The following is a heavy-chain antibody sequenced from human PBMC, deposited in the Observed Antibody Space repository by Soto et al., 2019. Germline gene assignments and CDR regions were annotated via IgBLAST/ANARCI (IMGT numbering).Heavy chain of an antibody. J-gene: IGHJ4*02. CDR3: AREGIAAALDY. D-gene: IGHD6-13*01. Sequence: GGSLRLSCAAFGFTFSSSGMHRVRQAPGKGLEWVAVISYDGSNKYYADSVKGRFTISRDNAKNSLYLQVNSLRAEDTAVYYCAREGIAAALDYWGQGTLVPVSS. CDR2: ISYDGSNK. CDR1: GFTFSSSG. V-gene: IGHV3-30*03.